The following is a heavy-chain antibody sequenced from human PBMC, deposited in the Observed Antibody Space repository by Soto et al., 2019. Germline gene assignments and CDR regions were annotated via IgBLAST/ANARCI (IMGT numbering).Heavy chain of an antibody. CDR2: IYYSGST. J-gene: IGHJ4*02. CDR3: ARRNNPYKDFGLLIIEYYFDY. D-gene: IGHD3-3*01. V-gene: IGHV4-39*01. Sequence: QLQLQESGPGLVKPSETLSLTCTVSGGSISSSSYYWGWIRQPPGKGLEWIGSIYYSGSTYYNPSLKSRVTISVDTSKNQFSLKLSSVTAADTAVYYCARRNNPYKDFGLLIIEYYFDYWGQGTLVTVSS. CDR1: GGSISSSSYY.